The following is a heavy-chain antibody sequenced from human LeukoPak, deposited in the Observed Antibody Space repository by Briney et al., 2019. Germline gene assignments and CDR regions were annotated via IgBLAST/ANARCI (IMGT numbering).Heavy chain of an antibody. CDR1: GGSISSYY. D-gene: IGHD3-16*02. Sequence: PSETLSLTCTVSGGSISSYYWSWIRQPPGKGLEWIGYIYYSGSTNYNPSLKSRVTISVDTSKNQSSLKLSSVTAADTAVYYCVRLGELSLSPQRDAFDIWGQGTMVTVSS. CDR3: VRLGELSLSPQRDAFDI. CDR2: IYYSGST. J-gene: IGHJ3*02. V-gene: IGHV4-59*01.